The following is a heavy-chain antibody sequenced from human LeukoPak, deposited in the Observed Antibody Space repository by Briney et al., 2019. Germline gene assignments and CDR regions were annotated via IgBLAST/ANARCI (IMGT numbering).Heavy chain of an antibody. D-gene: IGHD3-10*01. CDR2: IMPLFGTA. CDR1: GGTFNNSA. J-gene: IGHJ5*02. Sequence: SVKVSCKTSGGTFNNSAISWVRQAPGQGLEWLGGIMPLFGTAGYAQKFQGRVTITKDESTRTVYLELTSLTSDDTAVYYCARRPGSGELLTVGNWFDPWGQGTLVTVSS. CDR3: ARRPGSGELLTVGNWFDP. V-gene: IGHV1-69*05.